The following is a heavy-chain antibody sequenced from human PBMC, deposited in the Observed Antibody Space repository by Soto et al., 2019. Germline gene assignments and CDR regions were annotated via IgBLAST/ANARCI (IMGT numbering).Heavy chain of an antibody. Sequence: SETLSLTCTVSGGSISSSSYYWGWIRQPPGKGLEWIGSIYYSGSTYYNPSLKSRVTISVDTSKNQFSLKLSSVTAADTAVYYCARHELIAARPDYMDVWGKGTTVTVSS. D-gene: IGHD6-6*01. CDR2: IYYSGST. CDR3: ARHELIAARPDYMDV. J-gene: IGHJ6*03. CDR1: GGSISSSSYY. V-gene: IGHV4-39*01.